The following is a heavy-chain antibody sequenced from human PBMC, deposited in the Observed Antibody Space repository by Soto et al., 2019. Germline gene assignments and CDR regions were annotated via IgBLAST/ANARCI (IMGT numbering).Heavy chain of an antibody. D-gene: IGHD5-12*01. CDR2: IYYSGGT. J-gene: IGHJ4*02. V-gene: IGHV4-30-4*01. CDR3: ARYSGYDLGSTFDY. Sequence: SETLSLTCTVSGGSISSGDYYWSWIRQPPGKGLEWIGYIYYSGGTDYNPSLKSRVTISVDTSKNQFSLKLSSVTAADTAVYYCARYSGYDLGSTFDYWGQGTLVTVSS. CDR1: GGSISSGDYY.